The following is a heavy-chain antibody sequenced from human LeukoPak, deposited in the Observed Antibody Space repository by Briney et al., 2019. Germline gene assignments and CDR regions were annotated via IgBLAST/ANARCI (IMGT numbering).Heavy chain of an antibody. Sequence: GGSLRLSCAASGFTFSSYSMNWVRQAPGKGLEWVSSISSSSYIYYADSVKGRFTISRDNAKNSLYLQMNSLRAEDTAVYYCARAAIAAAVNYYYYMDVWGKGTTVTISS. D-gene: IGHD6-13*01. CDR1: GFTFSSYS. V-gene: IGHV3-21*01. CDR2: ISSSSYI. CDR3: ARAAIAAAVNYYYYMDV. J-gene: IGHJ6*03.